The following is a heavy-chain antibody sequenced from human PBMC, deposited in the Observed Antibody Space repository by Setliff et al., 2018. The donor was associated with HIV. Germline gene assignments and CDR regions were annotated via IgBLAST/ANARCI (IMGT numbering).Heavy chain of an antibody. J-gene: IGHJ4*02. CDR1: GDTFTTYV. Sequence: ASVKVSCKGSGDTFTTYVVSWVRQAPGQGLEWMGWIKPSTGGINFAHKFQGRVTLTRDTSTSTAYMELNSLRSDDTAVYYCASGRYFDWSTDQWGQGALVTVSS. D-gene: IGHD3-9*01. CDR2: IKPSTGGI. V-gene: IGHV1-2*02. CDR3: ASGRYFDWSTDQ.